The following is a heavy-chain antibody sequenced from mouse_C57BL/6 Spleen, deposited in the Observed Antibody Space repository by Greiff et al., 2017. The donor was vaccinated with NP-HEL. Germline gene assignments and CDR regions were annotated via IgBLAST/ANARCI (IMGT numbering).Heavy chain of an antibody. D-gene: IGHD2-3*01. J-gene: IGHJ1*03. Sequence: EVQLVESGGGLVQPKGSLKLSCAASGFSFNTYAMNWVRQAPGKGLEWVARIRSKSNNYATYYADSVKDRFTISRDDSESMLYLQMNNLKTEDTAMYYCVRDDGYYLPYWYFDVWGTGTTVTVSS. V-gene: IGHV10-1*01. CDR3: VRDDGYYLPYWYFDV. CDR1: GFSFNTYA. CDR2: IRSKSNNYAT.